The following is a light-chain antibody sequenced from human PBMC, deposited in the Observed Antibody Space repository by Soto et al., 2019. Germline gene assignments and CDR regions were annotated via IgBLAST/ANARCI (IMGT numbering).Light chain of an antibody. CDR3: GTWDSSLTAGV. CDR2: DNN. CDR1: SSNIGNNY. J-gene: IGLJ1*01. Sequence: QSVLTHSPSVSAAPGHKVTISCSGSSSNIGNNYVSWYQQLPGTAPKLLIYDNNKRPSGIPDRFSGSKSGTSATLGITGLQTGDEADYYCGTWDSSLTAGVFGTGTKVTVL. V-gene: IGLV1-51*01.